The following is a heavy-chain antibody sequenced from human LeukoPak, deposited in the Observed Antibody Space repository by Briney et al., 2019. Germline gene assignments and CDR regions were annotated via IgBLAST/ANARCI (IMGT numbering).Heavy chain of an antibody. CDR3: TRSPPRSSVSVHWYFDL. D-gene: IGHD3-22*01. CDR1: GYTFTTYW. CDR2: IYPGDSDT. Sequence: GESLKISCKGSGYTFTTYWIAWVRQMPGKGLECMGIIYPGDSDTRYSPSFQGQVTISADKSTSTAYLQWSSLKASDTAMYYCTRSPPRSSVSVHWYFDLWGRGTLVTVSS. V-gene: IGHV5-51*01. J-gene: IGHJ2*01.